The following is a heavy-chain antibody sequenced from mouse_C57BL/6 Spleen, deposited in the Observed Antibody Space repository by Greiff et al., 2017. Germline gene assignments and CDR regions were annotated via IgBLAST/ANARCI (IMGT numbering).Heavy chain of an antibody. D-gene: IGHD1-1*01. V-gene: IGHV1-15*01. CDR2: IDPETGGT. CDR1: GYTFTDYE. CDR3: TRFYDKGFDY. Sequence: VQLQESGAELVRPGASVTLSCKASGYTFTDYEMHWVKQTPVHGLEWIGAIDPETGGTAYNQKFKGKAILTADKSSSTAYMELRSLTSEDSAVYYCTRFYDKGFDYWGQGTTLTVSS. J-gene: IGHJ2*01.